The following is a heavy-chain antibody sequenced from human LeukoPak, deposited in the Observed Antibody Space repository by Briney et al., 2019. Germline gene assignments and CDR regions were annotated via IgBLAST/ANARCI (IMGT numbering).Heavy chain of an antibody. CDR1: EFTFSSYA. D-gene: IGHD2-2*01. Sequence: PGGSLRLSCAASEFTFSSYAMSWVRQAPGKGLEWVSTISGSGGSTYYADSVKGRFTISRDNSKNTLYLQMNSLRAEDTAVYYCEPAASGGFDYWGQGTLVTVSS. J-gene: IGHJ4*02. V-gene: IGHV3-23*01. CDR3: EPAASGGFDY. CDR2: ISGSGGST.